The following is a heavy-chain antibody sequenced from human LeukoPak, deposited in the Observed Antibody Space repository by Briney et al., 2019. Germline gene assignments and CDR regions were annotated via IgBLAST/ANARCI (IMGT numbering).Heavy chain of an antibody. D-gene: IGHD6-13*01. J-gene: IGHJ4*01. Sequence: PGGSLRLSCAASGFSFHDYTMHWVRQRPGKSLEWVSLINWDGGSTFYADSVKGRFTISRDTSKNSLYLQMHSLRADDTAFYYCAKDLGKVIAAAGTSGFDTWGRGTLVTVSS. CDR2: INWDGGST. CDR3: AKDLGKVIAAAGTSGFDT. CDR1: GFSFHDYT. V-gene: IGHV3-43*01.